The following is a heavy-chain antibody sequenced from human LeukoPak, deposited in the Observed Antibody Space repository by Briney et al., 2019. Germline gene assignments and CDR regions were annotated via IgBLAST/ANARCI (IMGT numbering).Heavy chain of an antibody. D-gene: IGHD5-18*01. V-gene: IGHV3-23*01. CDR2: ISGSGGST. J-gene: IGHJ4*02. CDR1: GFTFSSYA. CDR3: AKDRYSYGLRPLVHFDY. Sequence: GSLRLSCAASGFTFSSYAMSWVRQAPGKGLEWVSAISGSGGSTYYADSVKGRFTISRGNSKNTLYLQMNSLRAEDTAVYYCAKDRYSYGLRPLVHFDYWGQGTLVTVSS.